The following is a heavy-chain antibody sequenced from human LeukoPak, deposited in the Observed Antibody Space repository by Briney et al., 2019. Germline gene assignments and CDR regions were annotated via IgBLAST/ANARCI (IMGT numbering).Heavy chain of an antibody. V-gene: IGHV1-2*02. CDR1: GYTFTDYY. CDR3: ARLADCSSSSCRSFDY. D-gene: IGHD2-2*01. CDR2: INPNSGGT. Sequence: ASVKVSCKASGYTFTDYYMHWVRQAPGQGLEWMAWINPNSGGTNYAQKFQGRVTMTRDTSISTAYMELSRLRSDDTAVYYCARLADCSSSSCRSFDYWGQGTLVTVSS. J-gene: IGHJ4*02.